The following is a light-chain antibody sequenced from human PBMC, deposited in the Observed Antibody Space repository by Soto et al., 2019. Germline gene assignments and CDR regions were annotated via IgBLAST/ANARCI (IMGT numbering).Light chain of an antibody. CDR1: QSVRSS. V-gene: IGKV3-15*01. CDR2: AAS. CDR3: QQYNNWPRT. Sequence: EIVMTQSPATLSVSPGEWSTLSCRASQSVRSSLAWYQQRPGQAPRLLIYAASTRATGIPARFSGSGSGTEFTLTIDSLQSEDFAVYYCQQYNNWPRTFGQGTKVDIK. J-gene: IGKJ1*01.